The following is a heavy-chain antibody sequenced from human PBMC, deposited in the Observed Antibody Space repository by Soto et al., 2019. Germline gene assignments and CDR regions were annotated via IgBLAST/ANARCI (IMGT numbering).Heavy chain of an antibody. J-gene: IGHJ4*02. Sequence: GGSLRLSCATSGFTFTTYGMHWVRQAPGKGLEWVAVIWYDGTKKYYAESVKGRFTISRDNSKNTVYLQMDSLRAEDTAVYYCAREVHDHGDYRFDYWGQGTLVTVSS. D-gene: IGHD4-17*01. CDR2: IWYDGTKK. V-gene: IGHV3-33*01. CDR3: AREVHDHGDYRFDY. CDR1: GFTFTTYG.